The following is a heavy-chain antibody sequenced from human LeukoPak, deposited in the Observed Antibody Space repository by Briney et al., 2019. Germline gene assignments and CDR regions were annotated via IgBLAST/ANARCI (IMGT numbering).Heavy chain of an antibody. CDR3: ARDPAHYYDSSGYNWYFDL. Sequence: SETLSLTCTVSGGSISTYYWSWIRQSPGKGLEWIGCIYSSGSTNYNPSLKSRVTISVDTSKNQSSLKLSSVTAADTAVYYCARDPAHYYDSSGYNWYFDLWGRGTLVTVSS. J-gene: IGHJ2*01. V-gene: IGHV4-59*01. CDR1: GGSISTYY. D-gene: IGHD3-22*01. CDR2: IYSSGST.